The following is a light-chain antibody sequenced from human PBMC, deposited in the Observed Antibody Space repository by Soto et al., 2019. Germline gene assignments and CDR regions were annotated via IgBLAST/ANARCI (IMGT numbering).Light chain of an antibody. Sequence: QSALTQPASVSGSPGQSITISCTGTSSDVGSYKYVSWYQQHPGKAPKLMIYDVNNRPSGVSNRFSGSKSCNTAALTISGLQAEDEAYYYCSSYAGTTISFGGGTKLTVL. CDR1: SSDVGSYKY. J-gene: IGLJ2*01. CDR2: DVN. V-gene: IGLV2-14*03. CDR3: SSYAGTTIS.